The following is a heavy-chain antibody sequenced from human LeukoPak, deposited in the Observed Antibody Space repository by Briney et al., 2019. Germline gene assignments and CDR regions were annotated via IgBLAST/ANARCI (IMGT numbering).Heavy chain of an antibody. J-gene: IGHJ4*02. CDR2: ISACNGNT. V-gene: IGHV1-18*04. CDR1: GYTFTSYG. CDR3: ARLRVPAAIGSGWPDY. Sequence: ASVKVSCKASGYTFTSYGISWVRQAPGQGLEWMGWISACNGNTNYAQKLQGRVTMTTDTSTSTAYMELRSLRSDDTAVYYCARLRVPAAIGSGWPDYWGQGTLVTVSS. D-gene: IGHD2-2*01.